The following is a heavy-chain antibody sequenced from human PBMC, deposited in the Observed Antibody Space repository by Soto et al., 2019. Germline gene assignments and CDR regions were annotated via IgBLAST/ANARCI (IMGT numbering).Heavy chain of an antibody. D-gene: IGHD4-17*01. J-gene: IGHJ6*02. CDR2: ISAYNGNT. CDR3: AKDYGDYYYYGMDV. CDR1: GYTFTSYG. V-gene: IGHV1-18*01. Sequence: ASVKVSCKASGYTFTSYGISWVRQAPGQGLEWMGWISAYNGNTNYAQKLQGRVTMTTDTSTSTAYMELRSLRSDDTAVYYCAKDYGDYYYYGMDVWGQGTTVTVSS.